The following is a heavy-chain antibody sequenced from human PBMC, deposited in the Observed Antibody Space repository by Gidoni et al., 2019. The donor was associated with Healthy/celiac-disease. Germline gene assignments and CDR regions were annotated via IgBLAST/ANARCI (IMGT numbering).Heavy chain of an antibody. CDR1: GFTFSSYA. CDR3: AKDRMVQGVMPYYYDY. J-gene: IGHJ4*02. CDR2: ISGSGGST. D-gene: IGHD3-10*01. Sequence: EVHLLESGGGLVQPGGSLRLSCAASGFTFSSYAMTWVRQAPGKGLEWVSTISGSGGSTHYADSVKGRFTISRDNSKNTLSLQINSLRAEDTALYSCAKDRMVQGVMPYYYDYWGQGTLVTVSS. V-gene: IGHV3-23*01.